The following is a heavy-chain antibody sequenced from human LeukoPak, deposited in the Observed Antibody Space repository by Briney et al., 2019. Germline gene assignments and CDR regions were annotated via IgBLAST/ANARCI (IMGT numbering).Heavy chain of an antibody. J-gene: IGHJ4*02. D-gene: IGHD6-19*01. V-gene: IGHV4-4*07. CDR1: GGSISSYY. Sequence: PSETLSLTCTVSGGSISSYYWSWIRQPAGKGLEWIGRIYTSGSTNYNPSLKSRVTMSVDTSKNQFSLKLSSVTAADTAVYYCARGASSWYGSGWSLDYWGQGTLVTVSS. CDR3: ARGASSWYGSGWSLDY. CDR2: IYTSGST.